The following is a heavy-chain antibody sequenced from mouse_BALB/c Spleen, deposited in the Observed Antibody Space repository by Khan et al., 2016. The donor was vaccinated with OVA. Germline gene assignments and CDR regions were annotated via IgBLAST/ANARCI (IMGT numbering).Heavy chain of an antibody. CDR3: ARLAYYYDSEGFAY. CDR2: VSTGGHYT. Sequence: EVELVESGGDVVKPGGSRKLSCAASGFTFSTYGMSWVRQTPDKRLEWVATVSTGGHYTYYPDTVKGRFTISRDNAKNTLYLQMSSLKSEDTAMFYCARLAYYYDSEGFAYWGQGTLVTVSA. D-gene: IGHD1-1*01. J-gene: IGHJ3*01. V-gene: IGHV5-6*01. CDR1: GFTFSTYG.